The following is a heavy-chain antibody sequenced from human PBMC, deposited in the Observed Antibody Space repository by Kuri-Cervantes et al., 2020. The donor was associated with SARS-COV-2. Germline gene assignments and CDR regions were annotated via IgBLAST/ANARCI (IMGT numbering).Heavy chain of an antibody. Sequence: GGSLRLSCAASGFTFSSYGMHWVRQAPGKGLEWVSAISGSGGSTYYADSVKGRFTISRDNSKNTLYLQMNSLRAEDTAVYYCAKDPPPVTMVRGVIITLDYWGQGTLVTVSS. J-gene: IGHJ4*02. CDR2: ISGSGGST. CDR1: GFTFSSYG. D-gene: IGHD3-10*01. CDR3: AKDPPPVTMVRGVIITLDY. V-gene: IGHV3-23*01.